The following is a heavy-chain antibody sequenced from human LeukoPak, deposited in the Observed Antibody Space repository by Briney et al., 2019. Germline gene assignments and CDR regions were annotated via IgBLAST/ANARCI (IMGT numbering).Heavy chain of an antibody. CDR2: INPHSGGT. J-gene: IGHJ4*01. Sequence: ASVKVSCKASGYTFTDYYIHWVRQAPGQGLEWMGWINPHSGGTNYAQKFQGRVTMTRDTSISTAYMDLSRLRSDDTAVYYCARGRGTNWAYYFDYWGQGTLVTGFS. CDR1: GYTFTDYY. V-gene: IGHV1-2*02. D-gene: IGHD1-1*01. CDR3: ARGRGTNWAYYFDY.